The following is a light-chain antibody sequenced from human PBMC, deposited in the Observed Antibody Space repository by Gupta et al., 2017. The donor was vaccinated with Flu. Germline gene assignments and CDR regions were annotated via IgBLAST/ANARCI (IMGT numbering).Light chain of an antibody. V-gene: IGLV1-51*01. CDR2: END. Sequence: LTQPPSVSAAPGQKVTISCSGSSSNIGNDFVAWYQQFSGTAPKLLIYENDKRPSGIPDRFSGSKSGTSATLGISGLQTGDEADYFCGTWDAALGAGVFGGGTKVTVL. J-gene: IGLJ3*02. CDR3: GTWDAALGAGV. CDR1: SSNIGNDF.